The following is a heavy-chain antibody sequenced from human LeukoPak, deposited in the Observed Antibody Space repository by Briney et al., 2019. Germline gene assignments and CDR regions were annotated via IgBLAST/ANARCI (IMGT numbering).Heavy chain of an antibody. J-gene: IGHJ6*02. V-gene: IGHV1-2*06. CDR1: GYTFTGYY. CDR2: INPNSGGT. CDR3: ASSDGYYYGMDV. D-gene: IGHD5-24*01. Sequence: ASVKVSCKASGYTFTGYYMHWVRQAPGQGLEWMGRINPNSGGTNYAQKFQGRVTMTRDTSISTAYMELSRLRSDDTAVYYCASSDGYYYGMDVWGQGTTVTVSS.